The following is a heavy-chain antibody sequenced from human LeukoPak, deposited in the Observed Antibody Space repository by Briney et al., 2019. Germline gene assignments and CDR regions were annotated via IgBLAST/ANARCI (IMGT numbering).Heavy chain of an antibody. CDR1: GFTFSSYG. V-gene: IGHV3-30*18. Sequence: PGRSPRLSCAASGFTFSSYGMHWVRQAPGKGLEWVAVISYDGSNKYYADSVKGRFTISRDNSKNTLYLQMNSLRAEDTAVYYCAKAPGGGSTTIDYWGQGTLVTVSS. CDR2: ISYDGSNK. J-gene: IGHJ4*02. D-gene: IGHD1-26*01. CDR3: AKAPGGGSTTIDY.